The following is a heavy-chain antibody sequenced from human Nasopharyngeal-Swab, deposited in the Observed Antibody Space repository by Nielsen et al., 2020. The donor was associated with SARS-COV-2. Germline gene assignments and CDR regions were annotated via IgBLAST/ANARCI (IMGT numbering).Heavy chain of an antibody. V-gene: IGHV3-9*02. D-gene: IGHD3-10*01. J-gene: IGHJ3*02. CDR1: GFTSDDYA. Sequence: SLKISCAASGFTSDDYAMHWVRQAPGKGLEWVSGISWNSGSIGYADSVKGRFTISRDNAKNSLYLQMNSLRAEDTALYYCAKSPVGPMVRGVIGAFDIWGQGTMVTVSS. CDR3: AKSPVGPMVRGVIGAFDI. CDR2: ISWNSGSI.